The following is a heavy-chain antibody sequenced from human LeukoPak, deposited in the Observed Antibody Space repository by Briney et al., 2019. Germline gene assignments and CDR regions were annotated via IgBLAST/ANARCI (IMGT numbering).Heavy chain of an antibody. CDR3: ARFNYYDIRVGY. D-gene: IGHD3-22*01. CDR1: GGSVSSGSFY. V-gene: IGHV4-61*02. Sequence: SQTLSLTCTVSGGSVSSGSFYWSWIRQPAGKGLEWIGRIYTSGSTDYNPSLKSRITISVDTSKNQFSLKLSSVTAAETAVYYCARFNYYDIRVGYWGQGAMVTVSS. CDR2: IYTSGST. J-gene: IGHJ4*02.